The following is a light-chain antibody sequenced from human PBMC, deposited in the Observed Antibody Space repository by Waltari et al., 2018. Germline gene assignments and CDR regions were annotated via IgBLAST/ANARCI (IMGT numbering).Light chain of an antibody. J-gene: IGKJ1*01. Sequence: DIVMTQSPASLAASLGERATINCMPSQSLLYNSNDKNYLAWYQQKPGQPPKLLIYWASTRHSGVPDRFSGSGSATDFTLTISSLQAEDVAVYYCQQYYSRRTFGQGTKVEIK. CDR3: QQYYSRRT. V-gene: IGKV4-1*01. CDR1: QSLLYNSNDKNY. CDR2: WAS.